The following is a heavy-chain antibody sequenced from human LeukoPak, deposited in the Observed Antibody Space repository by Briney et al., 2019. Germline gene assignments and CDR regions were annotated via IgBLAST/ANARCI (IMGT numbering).Heavy chain of an antibody. CDR1: GYTFISYG. J-gene: IGHJ4*02. CDR2: ISAYNGNT. D-gene: IGHD2-15*01. V-gene: IGHV1-18*01. Sequence: ASVKVSCKTSGYTFISYGISWVRQAPGQGLEWMGWISAYNGNTNYAQKFQGRVSMTTDTSTSTAYMELRSLRADDTAVYHCARDKGMVGYCSGGSCYWPFDYWGQGTLVTVSS. CDR3: ARDKGMVGYCSGGSCYWPFDY.